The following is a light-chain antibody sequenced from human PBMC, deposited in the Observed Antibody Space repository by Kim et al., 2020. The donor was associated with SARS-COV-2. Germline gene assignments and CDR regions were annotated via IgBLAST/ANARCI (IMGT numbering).Light chain of an antibody. CDR3: QKSNSTPRT. Sequence: ASVRDRVTITCRASQGISNYLAWYQQKPGKVPKLLIYGASTLQSGVPSRFSGSGSGTDFTLTISSLQPEDVATYFCQKSNSTPRTFGQGTKVDIK. CDR2: GAS. V-gene: IGKV1-27*01. J-gene: IGKJ1*01. CDR1: QGISNY.